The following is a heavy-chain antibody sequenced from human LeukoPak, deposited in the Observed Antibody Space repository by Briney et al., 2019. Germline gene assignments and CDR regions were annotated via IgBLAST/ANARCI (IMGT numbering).Heavy chain of an antibody. CDR1: GGSFSSYY. D-gene: IGHD6-13*01. J-gene: IGHJ4*02. CDR3: ARYSSSWGYFDY. V-gene: IGHV4-39*07. Sequence: SETLSLTCAVYGGSFSSYYWGWIRQPPGKGLEWIGSIYYSGSTYYNPSLKSRVTISVDTSKNQFSLKLSSVTAADTAVYYCARYSSSWGYFDYWGQGTLVTVSS. CDR2: IYYSGST.